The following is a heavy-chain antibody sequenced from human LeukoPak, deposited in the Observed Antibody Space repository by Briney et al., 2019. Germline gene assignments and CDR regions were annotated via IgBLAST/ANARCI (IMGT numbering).Heavy chain of an antibody. J-gene: IGHJ2*01. CDR2: IYYSGST. Sequence: SETLSLTCTVSGGLISSYYWSWLRQPPGKGVEGIGYIYYSGSTNYNPSLKSRVTISVDTSKNQFSLKLSSVTAADTAVYYCARRNGFYWYFDLWGRGTLVTVSS. D-gene: IGHD2-8*01. CDR3: ARRNGFYWYFDL. V-gene: IGHV4-59*08. CDR1: GGLISSYY.